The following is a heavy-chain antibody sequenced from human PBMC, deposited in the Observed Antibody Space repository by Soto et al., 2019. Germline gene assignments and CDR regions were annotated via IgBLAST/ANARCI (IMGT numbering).Heavy chain of an antibody. Sequence: GGSLRLSCAASGFTFSSYGMHWVRQAPGKGLEWVAVISYDGINKYYADSVKGRFTISRDNARNSLYLQMNSLRAEDTALYFCAKGTEYGVVLMSTFDYWGQGTLVTV. J-gene: IGHJ4*02. V-gene: IGHV3-30*18. CDR2: ISYDGINK. CDR3: AKGTEYGVVLMSTFDY. D-gene: IGHD3-3*01. CDR1: GFTFSSYG.